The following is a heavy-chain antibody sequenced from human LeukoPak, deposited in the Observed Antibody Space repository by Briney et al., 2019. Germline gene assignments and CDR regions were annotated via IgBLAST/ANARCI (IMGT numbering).Heavy chain of an antibody. CDR3: AREASYAVDY. CDR1: GGSFSGYY. Sequence: SETLSLTCAVYGGSFSGYYWSWIRQPPGKGLEWIGEINHSGSTNYNPSLKSRVTISVDTSKNQFSLKLSSVTAADTAVYYCAREASYAVDYWGQGALVTVSS. J-gene: IGHJ4*02. V-gene: IGHV4-34*01. D-gene: IGHD3-16*01. CDR2: INHSGST.